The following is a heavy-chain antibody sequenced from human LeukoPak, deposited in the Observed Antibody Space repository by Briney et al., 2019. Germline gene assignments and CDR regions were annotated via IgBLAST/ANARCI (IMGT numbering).Heavy chain of an antibody. CDR2: ISGDGGST. CDR1: GFTFDDYS. V-gene: IGHV3-43*02. D-gene: IGHD1-26*01. J-gene: IGHJ3*02. Sequence: PEGSLRLSCAASGFTFDDYSMHWVRQAPGKGLEWVSLISGDGGSTYYADSVKGRFTISSDNSKNSLYLQMNSLRTEDTALYYCAKDINRTPELCDAFDIWGQGTMVTVSS. CDR3: AKDINRTPELCDAFDI.